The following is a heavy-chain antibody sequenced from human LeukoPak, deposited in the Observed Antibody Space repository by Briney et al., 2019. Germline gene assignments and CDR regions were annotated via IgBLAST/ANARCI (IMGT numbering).Heavy chain of an antibody. CDR2: ISTTGTTV. CDR3: AKGHTYGMI. V-gene: IGHV3-11*01. D-gene: IGHD2-8*01. Sequence: GGSLRLSCAASGFTFSDFYMSWLRQTPGKGLEWVSYISTTGTTVDYADSVKGRFTISRDNAKGSLYLQMNNLGADDTAVYYCAKGHTYGMIWGQGTLVAVSS. J-gene: IGHJ4*02. CDR1: GFTFSDFY.